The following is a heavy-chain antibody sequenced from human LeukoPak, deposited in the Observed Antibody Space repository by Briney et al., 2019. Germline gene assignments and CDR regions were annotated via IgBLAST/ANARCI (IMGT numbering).Heavy chain of an antibody. CDR2: ISGSGTIT. CDR1: GFTFSRYA. V-gene: IGHV3-23*01. Sequence: QPGESLRLSCAASGFTFSRYAMSWVRQAPGKGLEWVSAISGSGTITYYADSVKGRFTTSRDNSKDTLYLQMNSLRAEDTAIYFCAILTTHSSSSQFDYWGQGTLVTVSS. CDR3: AILTTHSSSSQFDY. J-gene: IGHJ4*02. D-gene: IGHD6-6*01.